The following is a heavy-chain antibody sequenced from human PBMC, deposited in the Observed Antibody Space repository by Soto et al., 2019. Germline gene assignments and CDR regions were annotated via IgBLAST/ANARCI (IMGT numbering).Heavy chain of an antibody. CDR2: VNWNGGST. V-gene: IGHV3-20*01. D-gene: IGHD1-26*01. J-gene: IGHJ6*03. Sequence: EVQLVESGGGVVRPGGSLRLSCAASGFSFDDYGMSWVRQAPGKGLEWVSGVNWNGGSTGYADSVRGRFTISRDNAKNSLYLQMNRLRAEDTALYHCARGGATARNYFSMDVWGKGTKVTVSS. CDR3: ARGGATARNYFSMDV. CDR1: GFSFDDYG.